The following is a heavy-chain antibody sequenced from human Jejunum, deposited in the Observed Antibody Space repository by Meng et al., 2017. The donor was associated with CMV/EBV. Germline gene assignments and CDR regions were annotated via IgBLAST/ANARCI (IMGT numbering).Heavy chain of an antibody. CDR2: VYSGGGTT. V-gene: IGHV3-23*03. Sequence: GITFRSYAMAWVRQAPGKGLEWVAVVYSGGGTTDYADSVKGRFTISRDNSKNTLYLQMNSLRAEDTAVYYCAKEEGYTRPHYFDYWGQGTRVTVSS. J-gene: IGHJ4*02. CDR1: GITFRSYA. D-gene: IGHD6-13*01. CDR3: AKEEGYTRPHYFDY.